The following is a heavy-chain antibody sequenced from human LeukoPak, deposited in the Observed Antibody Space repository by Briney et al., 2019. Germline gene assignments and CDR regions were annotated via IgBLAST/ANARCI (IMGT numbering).Heavy chain of an antibody. D-gene: IGHD1-26*01. Sequence: TLSLTCTVSGGSISSGGYYWSWIRQHPGKGLEWIGYIYYSGSTYYNPSLKSRVTISVDTSKNQFSLKLSSVTAADTAVYYCARECNSGSYYCFDYWGQGTLVTVSS. CDR3: ARECNSGSYYCFDY. J-gene: IGHJ4*02. CDR2: IYYSGST. CDR1: GGSISSGGYY. V-gene: IGHV4-31*03.